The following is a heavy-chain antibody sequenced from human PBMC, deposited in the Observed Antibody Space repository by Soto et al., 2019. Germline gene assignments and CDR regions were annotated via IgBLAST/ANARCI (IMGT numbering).Heavy chain of an antibody. D-gene: IGHD2-21*02. J-gene: IGHJ4*02. V-gene: IGHV3-30*02. CDR1: GFTFSNYG. CDR2: IWYDGSNK. CDR3: VXGSKLSTNIVVVTAIGLWCDY. Sequence: QSGGSLRLSCAASGFTFSNYGMHWVRQAPGKGLEWVAIIWYDGSNKYYADSVKGRFTISRDNSKNTVYLQMNSLRAEDTAVYYCVXGSKLSTNIVVVTAIGLWCDYWGQGNLVAVSS.